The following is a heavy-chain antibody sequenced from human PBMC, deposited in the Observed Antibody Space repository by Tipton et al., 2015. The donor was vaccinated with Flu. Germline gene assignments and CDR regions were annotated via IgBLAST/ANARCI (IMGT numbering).Heavy chain of an antibody. CDR2: IYYSGST. D-gene: IGHD3-3*01. CDR1: GGSFSGYY. Sequence: TLSLTCAVYGGSFSGYYWNYIRQPPGKGLEWIGSIYYSGSTYYNPSLKSRVTISVDTSKNQFSLKLSSVTAADTAVYYCARDTIFGVAHWGQGTLVTVSS. J-gene: IGHJ4*02. V-gene: IGHV4-34*01. CDR3: ARDTIFGVAH.